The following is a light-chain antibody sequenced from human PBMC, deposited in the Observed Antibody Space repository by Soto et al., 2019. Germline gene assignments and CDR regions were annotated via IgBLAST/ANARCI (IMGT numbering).Light chain of an antibody. CDR3: QQYDSHPMYT. CDR1: QNIVNW. Sequence: DIQMIQSPSTLSASVGDRVTITCRDRQNIVNWWAWYQQKPGKAPNLLIYKTSTLQRGVPSRFSGSGSGTEFTLTISSLQPDDFATYYCQQYDSHPMYTFGQGTKVDIK. J-gene: IGKJ2*01. CDR2: KTS. V-gene: IGKV1-5*03.